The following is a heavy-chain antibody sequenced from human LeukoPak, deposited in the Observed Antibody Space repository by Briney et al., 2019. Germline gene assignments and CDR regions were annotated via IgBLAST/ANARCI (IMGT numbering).Heavy chain of an antibody. V-gene: IGHV1-8*03. CDR3: ARFRYYYYDSSGYYDDAFDI. CDR2: MNPNSGNT. J-gene: IGHJ3*02. CDR1: GYTFTSYD. Sequence: GASVKVSCKASGYTFTSYDINWVRQATGQGLEWMGWMNPNSGNTGYAQKFQGRVTITRNTSIRTDYMELRRMRYEDTAVYYCARFRYYYYDSSGYYDDAFDIWGQGTMVTVSS. D-gene: IGHD3-22*01.